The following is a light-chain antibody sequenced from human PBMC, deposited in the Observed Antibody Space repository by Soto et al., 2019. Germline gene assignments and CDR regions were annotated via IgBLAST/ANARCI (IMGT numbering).Light chain of an antibody. V-gene: IGKV1-12*01. CDR2: AAS. CDR3: QQAHSLPRT. Sequence: DIKLNQSPSTLSASVGDRVTITCRASQGIGSWLAWYQQQPGKAPKLLIYAASTLQSGVPSRFSGSGSGTDFTLTISSLQPEDFATYYCQQAHSLPRTFGQGTKVDIK. J-gene: IGKJ1*01. CDR1: QGIGSW.